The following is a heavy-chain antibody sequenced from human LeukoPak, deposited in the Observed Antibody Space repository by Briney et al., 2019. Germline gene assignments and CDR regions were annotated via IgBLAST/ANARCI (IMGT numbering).Heavy chain of an antibody. CDR1: GFSFSAYW. V-gene: IGHV3-7*01. J-gene: IGHJ4*02. CDR3: ARDGERGELSLYMDY. D-gene: IGHD3-16*02. CDR2: INEGGGLK. Sequence: PGGSLRLSCAASGFSFSAYWMTWVRQAPGKGLEWVANINEGGGLKYYVDSVKGRFTISGDNAKNSLYLQMNSLRAEDTAEYYCARDGERGELSLYMDYWGQGTLVTVSS.